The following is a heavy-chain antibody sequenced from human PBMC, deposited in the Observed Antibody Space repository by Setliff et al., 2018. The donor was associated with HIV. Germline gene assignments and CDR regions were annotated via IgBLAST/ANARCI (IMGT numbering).Heavy chain of an antibody. CDR1: GDKFPNYY. Sequence: GESLKISCKDSGDKFPNYYLGWVRQMPGKGLGWIGVIYPSDSDTRISLSFRGQVTISADKSISTAYLQLNSLRASDTAIYCCTKGGGLNFRWHDWFVKIWGQGTPVTVSS. V-gene: IGHV5-51*01. CDR2: IYPSDSDT. CDR3: TKGGGLNFRWHDWFVKI. J-gene: IGHJ4*03. D-gene: IGHD3-9*01.